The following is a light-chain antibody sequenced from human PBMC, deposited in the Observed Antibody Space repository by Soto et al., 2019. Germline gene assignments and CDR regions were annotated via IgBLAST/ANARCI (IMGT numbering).Light chain of an antibody. J-gene: IGKJ1*01. V-gene: IGKV1-27*01. CDR3: QKYNSAPRT. Sequence: DIQMTQSPSSLSASVGDRVTITCRASQGISNYLAWYQQKPGKVPKLLSYAASTLQSGVPSRISGSGSGTDFTLTISSLQPEDVSTYYCQKYNSAPRTFGQGPKVELK. CDR2: AAS. CDR1: QGISNY.